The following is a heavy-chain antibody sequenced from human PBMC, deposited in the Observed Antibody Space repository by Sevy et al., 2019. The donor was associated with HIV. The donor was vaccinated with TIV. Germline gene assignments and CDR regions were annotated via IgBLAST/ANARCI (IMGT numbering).Heavy chain of an antibody. V-gene: IGHV3-21*01. CDR2: ISSSSSYI. J-gene: IGHJ3*02. Sequence: GGSLRLSCAASGFTFSSYSMNWVRQAPGKGLEWVSSISSSSSYIYYADSVKGRFTISRDNAKNSLYLQMNSLRAEDTAAYYCARDRGVGAFDIWGQGTMVTVSS. CDR3: ARDRGVGAFDI. D-gene: IGHD3-10*01. CDR1: GFTFSSYS.